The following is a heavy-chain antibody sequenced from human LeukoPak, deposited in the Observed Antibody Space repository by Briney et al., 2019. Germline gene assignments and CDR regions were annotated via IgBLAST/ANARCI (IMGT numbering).Heavy chain of an antibody. Sequence: ASVKVSCKASGYTFTSYYMHWVRQAPGQGLEWMGIINPSGGSTSYAQKFQGRVTMTRDTSTSTVYMELSSLRAEDTAVYYCARGATRMWIQLWSFDYWGQGTLVTVSS. D-gene: IGHD5-18*01. V-gene: IGHV1-46*01. CDR3: ARGATRMWIQLWSFDY. CDR1: GYTFTSYY. J-gene: IGHJ4*02. CDR2: INPSGGST.